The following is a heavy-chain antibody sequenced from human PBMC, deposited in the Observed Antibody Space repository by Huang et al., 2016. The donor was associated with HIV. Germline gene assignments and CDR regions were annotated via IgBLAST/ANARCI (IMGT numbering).Heavy chain of an antibody. V-gene: IGHV1-8*01. D-gene: IGHD2-15*01. CDR3: ATLPPVNYGRSGGRVRDY. CDR2: RNHNIGNT. CDR1: GYTFSNYD. Sequence: QVQLVQSGAEVKKPGASVKVSCKASGYTFSNYDINWVRQAPGQGLEWMGWRNHNIGNTGYARKFQGRVTMTRSTSSSTAYMELSRLRFEDTAVYYCATLPPVNYGRSGGRVRDYWGQGSLVTVSS. J-gene: IGHJ4*02.